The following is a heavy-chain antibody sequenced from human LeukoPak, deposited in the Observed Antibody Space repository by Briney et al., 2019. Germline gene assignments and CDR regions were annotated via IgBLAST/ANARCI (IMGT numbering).Heavy chain of an antibody. D-gene: IGHD6-19*01. Sequence: QSGGSLRLSCAASGFTFSSYDMTWVRQARGRGLEWVSSIRPSGDNTYYGDSVKGRFTISRDNSKNTVYLQMNNMRVDDTAVYYCARVAGWQWFDPWGQGTLVTVSS. V-gene: IGHV3-23*01. CDR3: ARVAGWQWFDP. J-gene: IGHJ5*02. CDR1: GFTFSSYD. CDR2: IRPSGDNT.